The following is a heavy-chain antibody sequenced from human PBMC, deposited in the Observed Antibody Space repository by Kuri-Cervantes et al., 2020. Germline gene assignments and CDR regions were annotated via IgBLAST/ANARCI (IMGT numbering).Heavy chain of an antibody. J-gene: IGHJ2*01. CDR1: GGSISGSSYY. CDR3: ARHFVLMVYAEYFDL. CDR2: IYYSGST. V-gene: IGHV4-39*01. D-gene: IGHD2-8*01. Sequence: SETLSLTCNVSGGSISGSSYYWGWLRQPPGKGLEWIGSIYYSGSTYYNPSLKSRVTISVDTSKNQFSLKLSSVTAADTAVYYCARHFVLMVYAEYFDLWGRGTLVTVSS.